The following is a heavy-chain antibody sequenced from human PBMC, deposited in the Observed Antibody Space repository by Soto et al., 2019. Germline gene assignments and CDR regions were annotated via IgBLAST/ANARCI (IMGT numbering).Heavy chain of an antibody. CDR1: GFTFDDYA. D-gene: IGHD6-19*01. Sequence: DVQLVESGGGLVQPGRSLRLSCAASGFTFDDYAMHWVRQAPGKGLEWVSGISWNSGSIGYADSVKGRFTISRDNAKNSLYLQMNSLRAEDTALYYCAKDLAVAVPTYSYGMDVWGQGTTVTVSS. CDR3: AKDLAVAVPTYSYGMDV. V-gene: IGHV3-9*01. J-gene: IGHJ6*02. CDR2: ISWNSGSI.